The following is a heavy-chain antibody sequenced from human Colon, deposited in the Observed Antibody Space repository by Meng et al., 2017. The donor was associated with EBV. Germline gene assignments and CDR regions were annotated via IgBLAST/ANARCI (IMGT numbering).Heavy chain of an antibody. Sequence: QLQESGPGRVKPSGTLSLTCVVSGGSISSSYWWTWVRQSPGKGLEWIGEMYHSGTTNYNPSLKSRVTISMGKSNNQLSLKLNSVTAADTAVYYCATQESRDGHNPYWGQGTLVTVSS. J-gene: IGHJ4*02. CDR1: GGSISSSYW. V-gene: IGHV4-4*02. D-gene: IGHD5-24*01. CDR2: MYHSGTT. CDR3: ATQESRDGHNPY.